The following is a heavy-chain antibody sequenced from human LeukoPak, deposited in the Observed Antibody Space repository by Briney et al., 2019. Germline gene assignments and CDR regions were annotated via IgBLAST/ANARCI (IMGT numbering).Heavy chain of an antibody. CDR3: ARGREAVAVDYFDY. CDR2: INPNSGGT. V-gene: IGHV1-2*02. J-gene: IGHJ4*02. CDR1: GYTFTGYY. D-gene: IGHD6-19*01. Sequence: ASVKVSCKASGYTFTGYYMHWVRRAPGQGLEWMGWINPNSGGTNYAQKFQGRVTMTRDTSISTAYMELSSLRSEDTAVYYCARGREAVAVDYFDYWGQGTLVTVSS.